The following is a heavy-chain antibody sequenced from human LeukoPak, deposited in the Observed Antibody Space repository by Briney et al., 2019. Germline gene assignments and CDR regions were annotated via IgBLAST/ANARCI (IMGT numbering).Heavy chain of an antibody. V-gene: IGHV7-4-1*02. J-gene: IGHJ6*02. D-gene: IGHD3-16*02. CDR3: ARDCNYDYVWGSYHLICGMEF. Sequence: ASVKVSCKASGYTFTSYAMNWVRQAPGQGLEWVGWINTNTGNPTYAQGFTGRFVFSLDTSVSTAYLQISSPKAEDTAVYYCARDCNYDYVWGSYHLICGMEFWGQGTTVTVSS. CDR1: GYTFTSYA. CDR2: INTNTGNP.